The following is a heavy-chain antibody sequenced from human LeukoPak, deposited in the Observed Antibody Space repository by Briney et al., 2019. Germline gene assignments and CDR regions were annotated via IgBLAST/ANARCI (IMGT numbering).Heavy chain of an antibody. J-gene: IGHJ3*02. D-gene: IGHD6-13*01. CDR2: INPDGSET. Sequence: AESLRLSCAISGLSFSDYWMTWVRQPPGKGLAWVASINPDGSETYYGDSVKARFTISRDNAKKSVYLQMNSLRGEDTAVYFCERRGQQLDDAFDIWGQGTMVTVS. CDR1: GLSFSDYW. CDR3: ERRGQQLDDAFDI. V-gene: IGHV3-7*01.